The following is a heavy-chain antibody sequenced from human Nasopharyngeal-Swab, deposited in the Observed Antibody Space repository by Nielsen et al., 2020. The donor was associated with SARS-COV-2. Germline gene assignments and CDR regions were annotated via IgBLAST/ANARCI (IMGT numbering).Heavy chain of an antibody. CDR3: ARGRRYYDFWSGYGNWFDP. Sequence: SETLSLTCTVSGGSISSYYWSWIRQPPGKGLEWIGYIYYSGSTNYNPSFKSRVTISVDTSKNQFSLKLSSVTAADTAVYYCARGRRYYDFWSGYGNWFDPWGQGTLVTVSS. V-gene: IGHV4-59*12. J-gene: IGHJ5*02. CDR2: IYYSGST. D-gene: IGHD3-3*01. CDR1: GGSISSYY.